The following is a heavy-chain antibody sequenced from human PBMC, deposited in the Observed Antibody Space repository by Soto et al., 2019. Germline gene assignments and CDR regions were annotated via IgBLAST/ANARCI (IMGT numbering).Heavy chain of an antibody. V-gene: IGHV4-4*02. CDR1: GGSISSSKW. D-gene: IGHD6-6*01. CDR2: KYHSGST. Sequence: QMQLQESGPGLVRPSGTLSLTCGVSGGSISSSKWWTWVRQPPGKGPGWIGEKYHSGSTNYNPSPTGRVTITLDKAKDPFSPTLTSVTAADTAVYYCASQEYSSSTDASFLVNGYFDLWGRGILVTVSS. J-gene: IGHJ2*01. CDR3: ASQEYSSSTDASFLVNGYFDL.